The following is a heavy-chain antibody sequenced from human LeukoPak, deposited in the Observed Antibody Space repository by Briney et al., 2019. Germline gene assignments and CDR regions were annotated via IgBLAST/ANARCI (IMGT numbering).Heavy chain of an antibody. CDR2: INHSGST. V-gene: IGHV4-34*01. D-gene: IGHD5-24*01. CDR3: ARRADGYSFDY. Sequence: PSETLSLTCAVYGGSFSGYYWSWIRQPPGKGLEWIGEINHSGSTNYNPSLKSRVTISVDTSKNQFSLKLSSVTAADTAVYYCARRADGYSFDYWGQGTLVTVSS. CDR1: GGSFSGYY. J-gene: IGHJ4*02.